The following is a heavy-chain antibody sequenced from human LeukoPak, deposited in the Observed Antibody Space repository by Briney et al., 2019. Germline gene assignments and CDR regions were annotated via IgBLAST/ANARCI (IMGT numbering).Heavy chain of an antibody. Sequence: GGSLRLSCAASGFTFSLYEMTWVRQAPGKGLVWVSYITRSGSTTYYTDSVKGRFTISRDNAKNSLYLQMNSLTTEDTAVYYCTRDMAAAGDYWGQGTLVTVSS. CDR2: ITRSGSTT. V-gene: IGHV3-48*03. CDR1: GFTFSLYE. CDR3: TRDMAAAGDY. J-gene: IGHJ4*02. D-gene: IGHD6-13*01.